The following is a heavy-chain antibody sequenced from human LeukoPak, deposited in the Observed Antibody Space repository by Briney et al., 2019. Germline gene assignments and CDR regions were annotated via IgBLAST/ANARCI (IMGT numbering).Heavy chain of an antibody. D-gene: IGHD6-19*01. CDR1: GDSISSDKW. Sequence: SGTLSLTCAVSGDSISSDKWWSWVRQPPGKGLEYIGEFHQRVSTNYNPSLKSRLTISVDNSKNQFSLKLSSVTAADTAVYYCACHGGWSGPSEWGQGTLVTVSS. CDR2: FHQRVST. J-gene: IGHJ4*02. CDR3: ACHGGWSGPSE. V-gene: IGHV4-4*02.